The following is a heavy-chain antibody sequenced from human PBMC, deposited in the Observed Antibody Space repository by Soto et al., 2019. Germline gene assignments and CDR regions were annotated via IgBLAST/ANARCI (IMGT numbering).Heavy chain of an antibody. D-gene: IGHD2-15*01. CDR1: GFTFSDHY. CDR3: ARGRYSPYDFDY. CDR2: IRNKANSYTT. J-gene: IGHJ4*02. Sequence: EVQLVESGGGLVQPGGSLRLSCAASGFTFSDHYMDWVRQAPGKGLEWVGRIRNKANSYTTEYAASVKGRFTISRDDSKNSLYLQMNSLKTEDTAVYYRARGRYSPYDFDYWGQGTLVTVSS. V-gene: IGHV3-72*01.